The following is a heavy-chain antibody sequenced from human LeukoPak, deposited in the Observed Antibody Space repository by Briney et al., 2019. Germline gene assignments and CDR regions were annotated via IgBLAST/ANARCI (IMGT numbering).Heavy chain of an antibody. V-gene: IGHV4-61*02. J-gene: IGHJ5*02. CDR2: IYTSGST. CDR1: GGSISSGSYY. Sequence: SQTLSLTCTVPGGSISSGSYYWSWIRQPAGKGLEWIGRIYTSGSTNYNPSLKSRVTISVDTSKNQFSLKLSSVTAADTAVYYCARDLPWFDPWGQGTLVTVSS. CDR3: ARDLPWFDP.